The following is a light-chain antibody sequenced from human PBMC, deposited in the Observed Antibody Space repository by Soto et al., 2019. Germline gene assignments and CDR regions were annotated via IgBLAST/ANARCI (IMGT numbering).Light chain of an antibody. J-gene: IGKJ1*01. CDR2: DAS. Sequence: DIQMTQSPSTLSASVGDRVIITCRASQSINNWLAWYQQKPGKVPKLLIYDASNLQSGVPSRFSGSGFGTEFTLTISSLQPDDFATYYCQQYNNYSPTWTFGRGTKVDIK. V-gene: IGKV1-5*01. CDR1: QSINNW. CDR3: QQYNNYSPTWT.